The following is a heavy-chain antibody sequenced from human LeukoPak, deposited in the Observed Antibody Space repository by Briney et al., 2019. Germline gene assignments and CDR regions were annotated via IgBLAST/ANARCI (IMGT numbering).Heavy chain of an antibody. D-gene: IGHD1-14*01. V-gene: IGHV1-69*04. CDR1: GYTFTSYG. CDR3: ATDLLPEPYFDY. J-gene: IGHJ4*02. CDR2: IIPILGIA. Sequence: ASVKVSCKASGYTFTSYGISWVRQAPGQGLEWMGRIIPILGIANYAQKFQGRVTITADKSTSTAYMELSSLRSEDTAVYYCATDLLPEPYFDYWGQGTLVTVSS.